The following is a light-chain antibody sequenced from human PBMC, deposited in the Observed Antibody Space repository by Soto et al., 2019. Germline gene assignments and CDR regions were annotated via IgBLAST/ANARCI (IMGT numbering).Light chain of an antibody. J-gene: IGKJ4*01. V-gene: IGKV1-5*01. CDR3: QQYDDYPLT. CDR1: QSVRSW. Sequence: DIQMTQSPSTLSASVGDRVTITCRASQSVRSWLAWYQQKPGKAPKFLIYDASTLESGVPSRFSGSGSGTEFALTISSLQPDDFATYYCQQYDDYPLTFGGGTKVEI. CDR2: DAS.